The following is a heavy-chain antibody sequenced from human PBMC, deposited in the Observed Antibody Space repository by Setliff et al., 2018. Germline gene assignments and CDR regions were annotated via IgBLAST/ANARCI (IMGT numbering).Heavy chain of an antibody. V-gene: IGHV4-31*03. CDR1: GGSISSGGYY. CDR3: ARVALVVVIRNAFDI. Sequence: PSETLSLTCTVSGGSISSGGYYWSWIRQHPGKGLEWIGYIYYSGSTYYNPSPKSRVTISVDTSKNQFSLKLSSVTAADTAVYYCARVALVVVIRNAFDIWGQGTMVTVSS. J-gene: IGHJ3*02. D-gene: IGHD2-21*01. CDR2: IYYSGST.